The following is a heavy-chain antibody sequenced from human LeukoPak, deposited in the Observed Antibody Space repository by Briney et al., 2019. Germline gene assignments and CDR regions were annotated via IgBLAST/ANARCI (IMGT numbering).Heavy chain of an antibody. J-gene: IGHJ6*03. CDR3: ARVFSAGVYYMDV. D-gene: IGHD2/OR15-2a*01. Sequence: PGGSLRLSCAASGFTLSSYAMSWVRQAPGKGLEWVSAISGSGGSTYYADSVKGRFTISRDNSKETLYLQMTSLRAEDTAVYYCARVFSAGVYYMDVWGKGTTVTVSS. CDR2: ISGSGGST. CDR1: GFTLSSYA. V-gene: IGHV3-23*01.